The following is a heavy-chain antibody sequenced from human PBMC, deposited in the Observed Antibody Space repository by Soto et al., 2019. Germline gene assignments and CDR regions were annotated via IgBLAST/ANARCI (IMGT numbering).Heavy chain of an antibody. CDR3: AKDRGIIVKAGDAFDV. D-gene: IGHD3-16*02. J-gene: IGHJ3*01. CDR1: GFTLSMSA. CDR2: ISDSGDRT. V-gene: IGHV3-23*01. Sequence: GGSLRLSCASSGFTLSMSAVNWVRQAPGKGLEWVSYISDSGDRTYYADSVKGRFTISRDRSKNTVSLQMDSLRAEDTAVYYCAKDRGIIVKAGDAFDVWGQGTKVT.